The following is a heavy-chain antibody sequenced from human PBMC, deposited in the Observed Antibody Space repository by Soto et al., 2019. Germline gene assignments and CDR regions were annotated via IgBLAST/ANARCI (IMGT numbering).Heavy chain of an antibody. Sequence: PGGSLRLSCAASGFTFDDYAMHWVRQAPGKGLEWVSGISWNSGSIGYADSVKGRFTISRDNAKNSLYLQMNSLRAEDTALYYCAKGVAGPTTLAGGAFDIWGQGTMVTVSS. V-gene: IGHV3-9*01. J-gene: IGHJ3*02. CDR3: AKGVAGPTTLAGGAFDI. D-gene: IGHD6-19*01. CDR2: ISWNSGSI. CDR1: GFTFDDYA.